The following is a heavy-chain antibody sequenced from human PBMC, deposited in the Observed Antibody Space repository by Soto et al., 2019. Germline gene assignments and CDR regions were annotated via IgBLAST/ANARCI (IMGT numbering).Heavy chain of an antibody. D-gene: IGHD2-21*02. V-gene: IGHV3-30-3*02. CDR3: VKFCGGDCYNY. CDR1: GFDFSNHA. CDR2: ISFDGGDE. Sequence: QVQLVESGGGVGQPGRSLRLSCAASGFDFSNHAMHWVRQPPGKAPEWLATISFDGGDEFYADSVKGRFTISRDNSKSTLSPHMNSLRAEDTAVYYCVKFCGGDCYNYWGQGTLVTVSS. J-gene: IGHJ4*02.